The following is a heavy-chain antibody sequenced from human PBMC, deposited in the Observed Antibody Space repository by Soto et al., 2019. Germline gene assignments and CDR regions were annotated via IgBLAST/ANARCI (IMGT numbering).Heavy chain of an antibody. CDR1: GGSISSGGYY. D-gene: IGHD2-15*01. CDR3: LRESLGYCSGGSCHWDAFDI. J-gene: IGHJ3*02. Sequence: PSETLSLTCTVSGGSISSGGYYWSWICQHPGKGLEWIGYIYYSGSTYYNPSLKSRVTISVDTSKNQFSLKLSSVTAADTAVYYCLRESLGYCSGGSCHWDAFDIWGQGTMVTVSS. V-gene: IGHV4-31*03. CDR2: IYYSGST.